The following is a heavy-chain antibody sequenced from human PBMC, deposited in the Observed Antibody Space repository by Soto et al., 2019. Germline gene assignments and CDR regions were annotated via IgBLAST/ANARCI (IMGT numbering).Heavy chain of an antibody. V-gene: IGHV1-69*01. CDR2: IIPIFGTA. CDR3: AAAVWFGELTHYFDY. Sequence: QVQLVQSGAEVKKPGSSVNVSCKASGGTFSSYAISWVRQAPGQGLEWMGGIIPIFGTANYAQKFQGRVTITADESTSTAYMELSSLRSEDTAVYYCAAAVWFGELTHYFDYWGQGTLVTVSS. D-gene: IGHD3-10*01. J-gene: IGHJ4*02. CDR1: GGTFSSYA.